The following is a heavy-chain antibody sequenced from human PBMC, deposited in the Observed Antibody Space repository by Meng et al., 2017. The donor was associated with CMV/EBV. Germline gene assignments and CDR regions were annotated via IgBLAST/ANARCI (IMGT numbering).Heavy chain of an antibody. CDR2: IYYSGST. D-gene: IGHD2-15*01. Sequence: SETLSLTCTVSGGSISSYYWSWIRQPPGKGLEWIGYIYYSGSTNYNPSLKSRVTISVDTSKNQFSLKLSSVTAADTAVYYCARGYCSGGSCYWAYYYGMGVWGQGTTVTVSS. CDR3: ARGYCSGGSCYWAYYYGMGV. CDR1: GGSISSYY. V-gene: IGHV4-59*01. J-gene: IGHJ6*02.